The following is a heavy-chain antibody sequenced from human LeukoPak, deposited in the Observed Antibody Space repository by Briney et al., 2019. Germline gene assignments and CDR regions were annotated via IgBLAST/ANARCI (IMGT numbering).Heavy chain of an antibody. J-gene: IGHJ5*02. CDR1: GGSFSGYY. Sequence: SETLSLTCAVYGGSFSGYYWSWIRQPAGKGLEWIGRIYTSGSTNYNPSLKSRVTISVDTSKNQFSLKLSSVTAADTAVYYCARENSGSYFWFDPWGQGTLVTVSS. V-gene: IGHV4-4*07. D-gene: IGHD1-26*01. CDR3: ARENSGSYFWFDP. CDR2: IYTSGST.